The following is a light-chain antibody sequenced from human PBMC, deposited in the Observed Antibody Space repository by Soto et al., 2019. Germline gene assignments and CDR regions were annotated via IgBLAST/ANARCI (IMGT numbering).Light chain of an antibody. CDR3: SSYGASSTL. CDR2: DVS. J-gene: IGLJ2*01. CDR1: TSDIGGYNY. Sequence: QSVLTQPASVSGSPGQSITISCTGSTSDIGGYNYVSWYQQHPGKAPKLLIYDVSYRPSGISDRFSGSKSGNTASLTISGLQPEDEADYYCSSYGASSTLFGGWTKVTVL. V-gene: IGLV2-14*03.